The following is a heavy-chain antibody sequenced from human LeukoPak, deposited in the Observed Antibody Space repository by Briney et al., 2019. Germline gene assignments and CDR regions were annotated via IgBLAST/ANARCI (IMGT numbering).Heavy chain of an antibody. CDR2: IYPGDSDT. V-gene: IGHV5-51*01. D-gene: IGHD3-10*01. CDR1: GYNFTNYW. CDR3: ARQLLDAQLRGVDF. Sequence: PGESLKISCKGSGYNFTNYWIGWVRQMPGKGLDWMGIIYPGDSDTRYSPSFQDQVTISADKSISTAYLQWSTLKASDIAMYYCARQLLDAQLRGVDFWGLGTLVTVSS. J-gene: IGHJ4*02.